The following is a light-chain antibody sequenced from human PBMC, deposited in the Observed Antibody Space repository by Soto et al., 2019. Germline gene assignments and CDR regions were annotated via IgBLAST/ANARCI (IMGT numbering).Light chain of an antibody. CDR2: QAS. CDR1: QNIRTW. J-gene: IGKJ1*01. CDR3: QHYSTYLWT. Sequence: DFQMTQSPSTLSASVGDRVTMTCRASQNIRTWLAWYQQKPGKAPRLLMYQASSLKSGVPSRFSGSGSETEFTLTITSLQPDDTATYFCQHYSTYLWTFGQGTKVDVK. V-gene: IGKV1-5*03.